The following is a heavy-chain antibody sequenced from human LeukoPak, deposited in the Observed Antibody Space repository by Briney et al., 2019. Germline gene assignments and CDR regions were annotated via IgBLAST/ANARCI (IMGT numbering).Heavy chain of an antibody. Sequence: SGTLSLTCAVSGGSISSSNWWSWVRQPPGKGLEWIGEIYHSGSTNYNPSPKSRVTISVDKSKNQFSLKLSSVTAADTAVYYCARASTYYYGSGSYLDYWGQGTLVTVSS. CDR1: GGSISSSNW. CDR2: IYHSGST. CDR3: ARASTYYYGSGSYLDY. V-gene: IGHV4-4*02. D-gene: IGHD3-10*01. J-gene: IGHJ4*02.